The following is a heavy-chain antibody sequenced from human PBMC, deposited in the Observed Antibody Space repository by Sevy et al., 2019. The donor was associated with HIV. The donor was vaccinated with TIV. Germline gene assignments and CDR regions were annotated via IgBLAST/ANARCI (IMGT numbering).Heavy chain of an antibody. V-gene: IGHV1-46*01. D-gene: IGHD2-21*02. CDR3: ARLGACGGDCYYYDF. Sequence: ASVKVSCKASGYSFTSYEIHWVRQAPGQGLEWMGIINPSGGSTSYAQKFQDRVTMIRDTSTTTVYMELSSLRSEDTAVYFCARLGACGGDCYYYDFWGQGTLVTVSS. J-gene: IGHJ4*02. CDR1: GYSFTSYE. CDR2: INPSGGST.